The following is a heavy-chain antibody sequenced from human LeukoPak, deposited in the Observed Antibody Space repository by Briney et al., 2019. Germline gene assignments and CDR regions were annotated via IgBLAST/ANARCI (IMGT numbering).Heavy chain of an antibody. V-gene: IGHV4-59*01. CDR1: GASINDFY. CDR2: VYYGGST. D-gene: IGHD5-12*01. CDR3: ARGGIRGYSAFDNLDF. Sequence: PSETLSLTCAVSGASINDFYWTWVRQPPGKGLEWIGYVYYGGSTNYNPSLKSRGSMSVDTSKNQFSLTLTSVTVADTAFYYCARGGIRGYSAFDNLDFWGLGTHVTVSS. J-gene: IGHJ4*02.